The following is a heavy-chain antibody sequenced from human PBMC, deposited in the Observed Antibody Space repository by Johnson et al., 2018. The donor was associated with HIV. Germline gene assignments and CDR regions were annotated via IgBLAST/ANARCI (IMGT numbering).Heavy chain of an antibody. J-gene: IGHJ3*02. V-gene: IGHV3-30-3*01. CDR2: MSFDGNNR. D-gene: IGHD6-6*01. CDR1: GFTFSSNP. Sequence: QVQLVESGGGVVQPGRSLRLSCAASGFTFSSNPMHWVRQAPGKGLEWVAVMSFDGNNRYYADSVKGRFTISRDNSKNTLYLQMNSLRPEDTAVYYCAGDSSNSFRFEMYALDIWGQGTMVTVSS. CDR3: AGDSSNSFRFEMYALDI.